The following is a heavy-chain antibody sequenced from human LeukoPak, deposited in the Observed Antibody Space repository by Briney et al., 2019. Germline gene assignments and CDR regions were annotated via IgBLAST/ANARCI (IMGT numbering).Heavy chain of an antibody. D-gene: IGHD2-8*01. CDR1: GGSISPYY. CDR2: TYSSGST. V-gene: IGHV4-59*01. Sequence: PSETLSLTCTVSGGSISPYYWSWIRQPPGKGLEWIGYTYSSGSTNYNPSLKSRVTISVDTSKNQFSLKLSSVTAADTAVYYCARAFRMYALHNWFDPWGQGTLVTVSS. CDR3: ARAFRMYALHNWFDP. J-gene: IGHJ5*02.